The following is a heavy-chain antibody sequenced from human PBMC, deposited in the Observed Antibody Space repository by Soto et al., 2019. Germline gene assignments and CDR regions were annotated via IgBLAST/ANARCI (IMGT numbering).Heavy chain of an antibody. CDR3: VRYRHDYGDLTWFDP. CDR1: GGSISSGGYY. D-gene: IGHD4-17*01. CDR2: IYYNGTT. J-gene: IGHJ5*02. Sequence: QVQLQESGPGLVKSSQTLSLTCTVSGGSISSGGYYWSWIRQHPAKGLEWIGYIYYNGTTYYNPSLKSRVAISVDTSKNQFSLKVMSATAADTAVYYGVRYRHDYGDLTWFDPWGQGTLVTVSS. V-gene: IGHV4-31*03.